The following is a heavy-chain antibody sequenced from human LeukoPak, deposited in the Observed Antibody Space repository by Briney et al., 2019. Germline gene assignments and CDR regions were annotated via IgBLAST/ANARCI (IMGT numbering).Heavy chain of an antibody. CDR1: GYTFTSYY. D-gene: IGHD3-16*01. CDR2: INPTGGST. J-gene: IGHJ3*02. Sequence: GASVKVSCKASGYTFTSYYMHWVRQAPGEGLEWMGIINPTGGSTSYAQKFQGRVTMTRDMSTSTVYMELSRLKSDDTAVYYCARIYYESVGGAFDIWGQGTMVTVSS. V-gene: IGHV1-46*01. CDR3: ARIYYESVGGAFDI.